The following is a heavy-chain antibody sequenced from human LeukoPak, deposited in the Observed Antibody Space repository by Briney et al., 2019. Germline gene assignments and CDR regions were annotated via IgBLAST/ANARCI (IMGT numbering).Heavy chain of an antibody. CDR2: IGSTSSYL. CDR3: TSDFDRTAGH. D-gene: IGHD3-9*01. CDR1: GFTFSSYS. V-gene: IGHV3-21*01. J-gene: IGHJ4*02. Sequence: GGSLRLSCAASGFTFSSYSMNWVRQAPGRGLEWVSSIGSTSSYLYYGDSVKGRFTISRDNAKNSLYLQMSSLRAEDTAVYYCTSDFDRTAGHWGQGTLVIVSS.